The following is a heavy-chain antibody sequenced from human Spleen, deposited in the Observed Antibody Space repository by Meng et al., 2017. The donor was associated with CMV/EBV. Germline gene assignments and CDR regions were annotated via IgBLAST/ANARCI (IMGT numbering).Heavy chain of an antibody. CDR3: ARNLAAAGTDAFDI. D-gene: IGHD6-13*01. J-gene: IGHJ3*02. CDR2: INPNSGGT. CDR1: GYTFTGYY. Sequence: ASVKVSCKASGYTFTGYYMHWVRQAPGQGLEWMGWINPNSGGTNYAQKFQGRVTMTRDTSISTAYMELSRLRSDDTAEYYCARNLAAAGTDAFDIWGQGTMVTVSS. V-gene: IGHV1-2*02.